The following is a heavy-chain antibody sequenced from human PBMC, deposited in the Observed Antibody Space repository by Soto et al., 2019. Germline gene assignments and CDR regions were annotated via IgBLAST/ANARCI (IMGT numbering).Heavy chain of an antibody. Sequence: ASVKVSCKAPRDTFTSYNINWVRQAPGQGLEWMGVINPHGGSTAYAQKFKGRVTLTRDTSASTVYMEVSSLTSEDTAMYYCARSSGGNFGIIIEGTNWFAPWGQGTLVNGSS. CDR3: ARSSGGNFGIIIEGTNWFAP. J-gene: IGHJ5*02. D-gene: IGHD1-26*01. CDR2: INPHGGST. CDR1: RDTFTSYN. V-gene: IGHV1-46*01.